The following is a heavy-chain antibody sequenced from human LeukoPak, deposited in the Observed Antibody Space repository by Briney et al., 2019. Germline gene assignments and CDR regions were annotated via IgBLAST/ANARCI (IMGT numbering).Heavy chain of an antibody. CDR3: ARRVFMDTHPSFDI. CDR1: GFTFSSYA. D-gene: IGHD2-8*01. V-gene: IGHV3-23*01. Sequence: GGSLRLSCAASGFTFSSYAMSWVRQAPGKGLEWVSGIIEGGGRTYYADSVKGRFTISRDNSRNTLYLQVSSLRAEDTAIYYCARRVFMDTHPSFDIWGLGTKVTVSS. J-gene: IGHJ3*02. CDR2: IIEGGGRT.